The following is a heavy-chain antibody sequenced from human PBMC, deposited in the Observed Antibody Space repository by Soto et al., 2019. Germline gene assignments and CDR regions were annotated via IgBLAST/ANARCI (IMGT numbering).Heavy chain of an antibody. CDR3: ARAKGDYDSPPGYYYGMDG. D-gene: IGHD3-9*01. CDR2: IIPIFGTA. J-gene: IGHJ6*02. CDR1: GGTFSSYA. V-gene: IGHV1-69*13. Sequence: GASVKVSCKASGGTFSSYAISWVRQAPGQGLEWMGGIIPIFGTANYAQKFQGRVTITADESTSTAYMELSSLRSEDTAVYYCARAKGDYDSPPGYYYGMDGWGQGTKVTVSS.